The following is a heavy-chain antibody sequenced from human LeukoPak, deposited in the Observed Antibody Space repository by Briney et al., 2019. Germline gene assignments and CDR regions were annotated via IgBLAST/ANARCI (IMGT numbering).Heavy chain of an antibody. V-gene: IGHV4-59*01. CDR1: GGSISSYY. Sequence: SETLSLTCTVSGGSISSYYWSWIRQPPGKGLEWIGYIYYSGSTNYNPSLKSRVTISVDTSKNQFSLKLSSVTAADTAVYYCAREAYYYGSGSNYPFDAFDIWGQGTMVTVSS. CDR2: IYYSGST. J-gene: IGHJ3*02. D-gene: IGHD3-10*01. CDR3: AREAYYYGSGSNYPFDAFDI.